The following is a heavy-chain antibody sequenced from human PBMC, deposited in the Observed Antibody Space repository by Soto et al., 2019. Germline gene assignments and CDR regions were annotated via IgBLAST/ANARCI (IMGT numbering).Heavy chain of an antibody. CDR2: INSDGSST. CDR3: AKDYPAAMAPFDY. J-gene: IGHJ4*02. V-gene: IGHV3-74*01. CDR1: GFTFSSYW. D-gene: IGHD5-18*01. Sequence: GGSLRLSCAASGFTFSSYWMHWVRQAPGKGLVWVSRINSDGSSTSYADSVKGRFTISRDNSKNTLYLQMNSLRAEDTAVYYCAKDYPAAMAPFDYWGQGTLVTVSS.